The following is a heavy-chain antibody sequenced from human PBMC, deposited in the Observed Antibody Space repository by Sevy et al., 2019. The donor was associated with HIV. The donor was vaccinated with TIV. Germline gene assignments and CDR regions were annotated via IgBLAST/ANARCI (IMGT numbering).Heavy chain of an antibody. CDR2: IRNRPNRYTT. V-gene: IGHV3-72*01. J-gene: IGHJ6*03. CDR1: GFAFSDHY. D-gene: IGHD2-21*01. CDR3: VRGPNCGVGGCQQISPYCLDV. Sequence: GGSLRLSCAASGFAFSDHYVDWVRQAPGKGLEWVGRIRNRPNRYTTEYAASVEGRFTISRDDSRHSLYLQMNSLKTEDSAVYYCVRGPNCGVGGCQQISPYCLDVWGIGATVNVSS.